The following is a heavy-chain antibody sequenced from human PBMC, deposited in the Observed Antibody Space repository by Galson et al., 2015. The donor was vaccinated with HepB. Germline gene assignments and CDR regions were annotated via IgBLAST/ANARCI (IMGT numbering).Heavy chain of an antibody. D-gene: IGHD3-22*01. J-gene: IGHJ5*02. CDR1: GYTFTGYY. CDR2: INPNSGGT. CDR3: ARGGYYYDSSGYQGGWFDP. V-gene: IGHV1-2*02. Sequence: SVKVSCKASGYTFTGYYMHWVRQAPGQGLEWMGWINPNSGGTNYAQKFQGRVTMTRDTSISTAYMELSRLRSDDTAVYYCARGGYYYDSSGYQGGWFDPWGQGTLVTVSS.